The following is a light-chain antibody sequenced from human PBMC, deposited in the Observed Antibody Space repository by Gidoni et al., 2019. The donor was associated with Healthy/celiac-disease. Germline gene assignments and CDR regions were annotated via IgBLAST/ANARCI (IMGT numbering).Light chain of an antibody. V-gene: IGKV4-1*01. CDR1: QSVLYSSNNKNY. Sequence: DILMTKSPDFLAASPGERATINCKSSQSVLYSSNNKNYLAWYQQKPGQPPKLLIYWASTRESGVPDRFSGSGSGTDFTLTISSLQAEDVAVYYCQQYYSTPYTFGQGTKLEIK. CDR2: WAS. J-gene: IGKJ2*01. CDR3: QQYYSTPYT.